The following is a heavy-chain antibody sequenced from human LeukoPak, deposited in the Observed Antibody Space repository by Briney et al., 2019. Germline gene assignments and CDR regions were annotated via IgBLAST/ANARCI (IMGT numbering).Heavy chain of an antibody. CDR3: AKDSYSKGDY. J-gene: IGHJ4*02. CDR1: GFTFSSYA. V-gene: IGHV3-7*01. D-gene: IGHD5-18*01. CDR2: IKNDGTVK. Sequence: GGSLRLSCAASGFTFSSYAMTWVRQAPGKGLEWVANIKNDGTVKNYVDSVKGRFTISRDNAKNSLYLQMNGLRAEDTGVYYCAKDSYSKGDYWGQGVLVTVSS.